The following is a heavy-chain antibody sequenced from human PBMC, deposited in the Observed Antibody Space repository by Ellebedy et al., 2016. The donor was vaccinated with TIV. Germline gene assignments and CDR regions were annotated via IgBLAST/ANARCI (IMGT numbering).Heavy chain of an antibody. J-gene: IGHJ4*02. V-gene: IGHV1-69*04. D-gene: IGHD3-22*01. Sequence: SVKVSXXASGGTFSSYAISWVRQAPGQGLEWMGRIIPILGIANYAQKFQGRVTITADKSTSTAYMELSSLRSEDTAVYYCASGPEDYYDSRGWGQGTLVTVSS. CDR1: GGTFSSYA. CDR3: ASGPEDYYDSRG. CDR2: IIPILGIA.